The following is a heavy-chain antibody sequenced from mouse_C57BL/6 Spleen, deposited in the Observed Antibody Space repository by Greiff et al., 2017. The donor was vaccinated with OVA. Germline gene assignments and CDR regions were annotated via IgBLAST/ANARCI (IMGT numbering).Heavy chain of an antibody. Sequence: EVQRVESGGDLVKPGGSLKLSCAASGFTFSSYGMSWVRQTPDKRLEWVATISSGGSYTYYPDSVKGRFTISRDNAKNTLYLQMSSLKSEDTAMYYCASPDSSGYPYFDYWGQGTTLTVSS. CDR2: ISSGGSYT. J-gene: IGHJ2*01. CDR1: GFTFSSYG. D-gene: IGHD3-2*02. V-gene: IGHV5-6*01. CDR3: ASPDSSGYPYFDY.